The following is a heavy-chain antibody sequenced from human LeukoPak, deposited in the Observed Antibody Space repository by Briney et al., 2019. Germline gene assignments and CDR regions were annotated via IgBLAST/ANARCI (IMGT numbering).Heavy chain of an antibody. V-gene: IGHV4-59*08. D-gene: IGHD6-13*01. CDR1: GGSISIYY. CDR3: ARLYSSSWIDY. CDR2: IYYSGGT. Sequence: SETLSLTCTVSGGSISIYYWSWIRQPPGKGLEWIGYIYYSGGTNYNPSLKSRVTISVDTSKNQFSLKLSSVTAADTAVYYCARLYSSSWIDYWGQGTLVTVSS. J-gene: IGHJ4*02.